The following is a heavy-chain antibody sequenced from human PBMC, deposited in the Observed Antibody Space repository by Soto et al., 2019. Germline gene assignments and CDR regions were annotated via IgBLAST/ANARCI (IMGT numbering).Heavy chain of an antibody. CDR3: ATATYNRGYVLGGEYAFDT. Sequence: QVQLVQSGAEVKKPGASVKVSCKVSGYTLTELSMHWVRQAPGKGLEWMGGFDPEDGETIYEQKFQGRVTMTEDTSTDTAYMELSSLRSEDTAVYYCATATYNRGYVLGGEYAFDTWGQGTMVTVSS. V-gene: IGHV1-24*01. CDR1: GYTLTELS. D-gene: IGHD5-12*01. J-gene: IGHJ3*02. CDR2: FDPEDGET.